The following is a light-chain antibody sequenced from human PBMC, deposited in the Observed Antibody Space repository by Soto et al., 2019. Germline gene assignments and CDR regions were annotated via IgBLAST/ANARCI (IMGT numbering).Light chain of an antibody. CDR1: SSDVGSYNR. V-gene: IGLV2-18*02. CDR2: EVN. Sequence: QSVLTQPPSVSGSPGQSVTISCTGTSSDVGSYNRVSWYQQPPGTAPKLIIYEVNHRPSGVPDRFSGSKSGNTASLTISGLQAEDEADYYCSSYTSSSTYVFGSGTKVTVL. J-gene: IGLJ1*01. CDR3: SSYTSSSTYV.